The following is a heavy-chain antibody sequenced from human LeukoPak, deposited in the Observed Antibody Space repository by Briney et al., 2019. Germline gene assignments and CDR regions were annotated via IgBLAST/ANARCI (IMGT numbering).Heavy chain of an antibody. CDR2: VSYSGGT. CDR1: GDSVSGHY. J-gene: IGHJ3*01. Sequence: SETLSFTCTVSGDSVSGHYWSWIRQTPGKGLEWIGYVSYSGGTNYNPSLKRRVSISLDTSKNQFSLELSSPAAADPAVYYCARAPMAITTSAFPDAFDFWGQGTMVTVSS. V-gene: IGHV4-59*02. CDR3: ARAPMAITTSAFPDAFDF. D-gene: IGHD5-12*01.